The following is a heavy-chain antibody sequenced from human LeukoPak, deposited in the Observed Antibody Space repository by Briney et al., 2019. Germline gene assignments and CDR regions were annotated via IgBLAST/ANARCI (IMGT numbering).Heavy chain of an antibody. CDR3: ARGSDSFDY. CDR2: INPNSGDT. D-gene: IGHD2-21*02. J-gene: IGHJ4*02. Sequence: DSVRVSCKTSGYTFSDYLIHWVRQAPGQGLEWMAWINPNSGDTQYAQKFQGRVTMTRDTSISTVYMELTSLISDDTAVYYCARGSDSFDYWGQGTLVTVSS. V-gene: IGHV1-2*02. CDR1: GYTFSDYL.